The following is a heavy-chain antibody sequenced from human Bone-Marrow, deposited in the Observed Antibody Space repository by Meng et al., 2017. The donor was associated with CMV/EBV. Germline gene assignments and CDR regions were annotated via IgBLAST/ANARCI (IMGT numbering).Heavy chain of an antibody. CDR3: ARGAYYGGNSKVFSY. CDR2: INPNSGGT. D-gene: IGHD4-23*01. J-gene: IGHJ4*02. CDR1: GYTFTGYY. Sequence: ASVKVSCKASGYTFTGYYMHWVRQAPGQGLEWMGWINPNSGGTNYAQKFQGRVTMTRDTSISTVYMELSRLRSDDTAVYYCARGAYYGGNSKVFSYWGQGKLVNVSS. V-gene: IGHV1-2*02.